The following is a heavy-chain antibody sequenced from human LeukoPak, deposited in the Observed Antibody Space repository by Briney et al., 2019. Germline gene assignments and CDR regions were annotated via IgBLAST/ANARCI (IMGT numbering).Heavy chain of an antibody. CDR2: VSSNGAKT. CDR1: GFTFSSYA. J-gene: IGHJ4*02. Sequence: GGSLRLSCAASGFTFSSYAITWVRQAPGKGLEWVSAVSSNGAKTYYADSVKGRFTISRDNYKNMVFLQMNSLRAEDTAIYNCVKDYCSGGSCYLDYWGQGTLVTVSS. V-gene: IGHV3-23*01. D-gene: IGHD2-15*01. CDR3: VKDYCSGGSCYLDY.